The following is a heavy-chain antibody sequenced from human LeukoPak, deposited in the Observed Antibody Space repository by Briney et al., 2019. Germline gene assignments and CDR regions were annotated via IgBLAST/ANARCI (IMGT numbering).Heavy chain of an antibody. CDR3: VSSITGSTVPIYFDY. CDR2: ISNNGGST. J-gene: IGHJ4*02. V-gene: IGHV3-64D*09. Sequence: PGGSLRLSCAASGFTFSSYALHWVRQAPGKGLEYVSAISNNGGSTYYADSVKGRFTISRDNSKNTLYLQMSSLRAEDTAVYYCVSSITGSTVPIYFDYWGQGTLVTVSS. CDR1: GFTFSSYA. D-gene: IGHD1-7*01.